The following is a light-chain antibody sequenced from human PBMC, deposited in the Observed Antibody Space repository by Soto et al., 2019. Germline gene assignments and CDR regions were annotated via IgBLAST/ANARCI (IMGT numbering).Light chain of an antibody. CDR1: QSIGTS. V-gene: IGKV3-11*01. J-gene: IGKJ2*01. Sequence: EIVLTQSPATLSLSPGERATLSCRASQSIGTSLAWYQQKPGQAPRLLIYDASNRATGIPARFSGSGSGTDFTLTITTLEPEDFAVYYCQHRAFWPPYAFGQGTKVDIK. CDR3: QHRAFWPPYA. CDR2: DAS.